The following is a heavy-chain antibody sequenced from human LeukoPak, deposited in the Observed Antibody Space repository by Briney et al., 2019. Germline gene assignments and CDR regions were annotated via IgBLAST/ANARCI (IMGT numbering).Heavy chain of an antibody. D-gene: IGHD3-10*01. V-gene: IGHV1-69*05. J-gene: IGHJ4*02. CDR1: GGTFSSYA. CDR3: ARAGNYYGSGSYRY. CDR2: IIPIFGTA. Sequence: SVKVSCKASGGTFSSYAISWVRQAPGQGLEWMGTIIPIFGTANYAQKFQGRVTITTDESTSTAYMELSSLRSEDTAVYYCARAGNYYGSGSYRYWGQGTLVTVSS.